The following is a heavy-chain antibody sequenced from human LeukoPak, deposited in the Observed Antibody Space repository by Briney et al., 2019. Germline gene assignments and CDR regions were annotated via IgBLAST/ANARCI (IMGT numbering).Heavy chain of an antibody. J-gene: IGHJ3*02. CDR3: ARLNCSGGSCYSVGTFDI. CDR2: IYHSGST. V-gene: IGHV4-38-2*01. CDR1: GYSISSGYY. D-gene: IGHD2-15*01. Sequence: PSETLSLTCAVSGYSISSGYYWGWIRQPTGKGLEWIGNIYHSGSTYYNPSLKSRVTISVDTSKNQFSLKLSSVTAADTAVYYCARLNCSGGSCYSVGTFDIWGQGTMVTVSS.